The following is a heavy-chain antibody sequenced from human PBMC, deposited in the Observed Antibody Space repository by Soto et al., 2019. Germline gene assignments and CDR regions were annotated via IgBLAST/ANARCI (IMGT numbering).Heavy chain of an antibody. V-gene: IGHV3-23*01. Sequence: GGSLRLSCAASGFTFSTYAMSWVRQAPGKGLEWVSAISGSGSNTYYADSVKGRFTISRDDSKSTLYLQMNSLRAEDTAVYYRARDTSHSYYTLFYYLDYWGQGTLVTVFS. D-gene: IGHD1-26*01. CDR1: GFTFSTYA. CDR3: ARDTSHSYYTLFYYLDY. CDR2: ISGSGSNT. J-gene: IGHJ4*02.